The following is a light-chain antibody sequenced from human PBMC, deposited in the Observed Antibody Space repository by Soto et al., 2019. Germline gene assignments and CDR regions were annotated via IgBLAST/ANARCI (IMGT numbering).Light chain of an antibody. CDR2: DDD. CDR3: GSWDSSLSAYV. V-gene: IGLV1-51*01. J-gene: IGLJ1*01. CDR1: SSNIGNNY. Sequence: QSVLTQPPSVSAAPGQKVTISCSGSSSNIGNNYVSWYQQLPGTAPKLLIYDDDKRPSGIPDRFSGSKSGTSATLGITGFQTGDEADHYCGSWDSSLSAYVFGTGTKLTVL.